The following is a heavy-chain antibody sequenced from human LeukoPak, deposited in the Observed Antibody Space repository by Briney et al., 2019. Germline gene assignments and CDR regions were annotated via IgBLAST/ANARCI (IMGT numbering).Heavy chain of an antibody. CDR1: GFTFSNYD. J-gene: IGHJ4*02. V-gene: IGHV3-13*04. CDR2: IGTAGDT. CDR3: ARDNWGSLDY. Sequence: PGGSLRLSCAASGFTFSNYDMHWVRQTTGKGLEWVSAIGTAGDTYYPGSVKGRFTISRENAKNSLYLQMNSLRAEDTAVYYCARDNWGSLDYWGQGALITVSS. D-gene: IGHD7-27*01.